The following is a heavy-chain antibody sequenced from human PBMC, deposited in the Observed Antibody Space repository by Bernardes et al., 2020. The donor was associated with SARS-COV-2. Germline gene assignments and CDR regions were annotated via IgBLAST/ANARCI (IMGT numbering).Heavy chain of an antibody. CDR2: VFYIGST. J-gene: IGHJ4*02. V-gene: IGHV4-59*08. D-gene: IGHD1-26*01. Sequence: SETLSLTCTVSGGFIRNYYWSWIRQPPGKGLEWIGYVFYIGSTNYNPSLKSRVTMSVDTSKNEFSLRLTSVTAADTAVYYCARHDSGNYYHPAFDYWGQGALVSVSS. CDR3: ARHDSGNYYHPAFDY. CDR1: GGFIRNYY.